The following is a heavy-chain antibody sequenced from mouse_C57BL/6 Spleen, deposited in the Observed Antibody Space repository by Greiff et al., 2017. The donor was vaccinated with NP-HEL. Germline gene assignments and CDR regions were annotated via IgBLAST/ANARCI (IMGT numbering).Heavy chain of an antibody. CDR1: GYSFTDYH. CDR2: INPNYGTT. CDR3: ARCGYGSSYYYAMDY. Sequence: VQLQQSGPELVKPGASVKISCKASGYSFTDYHMNWVKQSNGKSLEWIGVINPNYGTTSYNQKFKGKATLTVDQSSSTAYMQLNSLTSEDSAVYYCARCGYGSSYYYAMDYWGQGTSVTVSS. V-gene: IGHV1-39*01. J-gene: IGHJ4*01. D-gene: IGHD1-1*01.